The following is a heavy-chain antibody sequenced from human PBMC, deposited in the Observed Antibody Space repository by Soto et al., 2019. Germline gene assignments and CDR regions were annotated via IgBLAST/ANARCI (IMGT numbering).Heavy chain of an antibody. V-gene: IGHV6-1*01. D-gene: IGHD3-16*01. CDR1: GDSVSSNSAA. J-gene: IGHJ6*02. CDR3: ARDQTVGLLRPYYYYGMDV. Sequence: SQTLSLTCAISGDSVSSNSAAWNWIRHSPSRGLEWLGRTYYRSKWYNDYAVSVKSRITINPDTSKNQLSLQLNSVTPEDTAVYYCARDQTVGLLRPYYYYGMDVWGQGTTVTVSS. CDR2: TYYRSKWYN.